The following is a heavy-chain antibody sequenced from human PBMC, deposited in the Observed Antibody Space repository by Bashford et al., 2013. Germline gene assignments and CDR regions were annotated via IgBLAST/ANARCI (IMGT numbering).Heavy chain of an antibody. V-gene: IGHV3-74*01. CDR3: SRGGIWSLDY. CDR1: GFTFSGYS. Sequence: GGSLRLSCAASGFTFSGYSMYWVRQAPGKGLEWVSRIYNDGSDTTYADSVKGRFTISRDNVKNTLYLQMNSLRGEDTAVYYCSRGGIWSLDYWGQGTLVTVSS. D-gene: IGHD2/OR15-2a*01. J-gene: IGHJ4*02. CDR2: IYNDGSDT.